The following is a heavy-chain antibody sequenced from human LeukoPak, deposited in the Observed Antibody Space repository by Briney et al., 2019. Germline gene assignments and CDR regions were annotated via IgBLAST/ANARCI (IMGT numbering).Heavy chain of an antibody. V-gene: IGHV1-2*02. CDR3: ARRRSSEYPFDY. Sequence: ASVKVSCKASGYTFTGYYIHWVRQAPGQGLEWMGWINPNSGGTNYAQKFQGRATMTRDTSISTVYMELSRLTSDDTAVYYCARRRSSEYPFDYWGQGTLVTVSS. D-gene: IGHD2-2*02. CDR1: GYTFTGYY. CDR2: INPNSGGT. J-gene: IGHJ4*02.